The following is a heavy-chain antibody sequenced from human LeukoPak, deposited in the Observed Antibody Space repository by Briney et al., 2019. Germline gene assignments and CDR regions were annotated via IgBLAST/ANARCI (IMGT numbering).Heavy chain of an antibody. V-gene: IGHV3-30*18. J-gene: IGHJ4*02. D-gene: IGHD6-19*01. CDR3: AKAHSSGWYSFDY. CDR2: ISSAGSNK. CDR1: EFTISDYG. Sequence: GGSLRLSCAASEFTISDYGMHWVRQAPGKGLEWVAGISSAGSNKYYADSVKGRFTISRDNSKNTLYLQMNSLRAEDTAVYYCAKAHSSGWYSFDYWGQGTLVTVSS.